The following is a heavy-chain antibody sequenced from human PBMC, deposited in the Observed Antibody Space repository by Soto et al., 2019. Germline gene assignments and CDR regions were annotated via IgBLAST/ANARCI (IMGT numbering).Heavy chain of an antibody. J-gene: IGHJ6*02. Sequence: PGGSLRLSCAASGFTFSSYAMHWVRQAPGKGLEWVAVISYDGSNKYYADSVKGRFTISRDNSKNTLYLQMNSLRAEDTAVYYCARPPSIAARTRDYYYYGMDVWGQGTTVTVSS. CDR1: GFTFSSYA. V-gene: IGHV3-30-3*01. CDR3: ARPPSIAARTRDYYYYGMDV. CDR2: ISYDGSNK. D-gene: IGHD6-6*01.